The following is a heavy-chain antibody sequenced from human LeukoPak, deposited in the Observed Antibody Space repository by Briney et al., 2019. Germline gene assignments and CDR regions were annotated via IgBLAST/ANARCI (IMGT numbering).Heavy chain of an antibody. V-gene: IGHV1-18*01. CDR3: ARDPTFYSGSYWGGLGPYFDY. CDR2: ISAYNGNT. Sequence: ASVTVSCKASGYTFTSYGISWVRQAPGQGLEWMGWISAYNGNTNYAQKLRGRVTMTTDTSTSTAYMELSSLRSDDTAVYYCARDPTFYSGSYWGGLGPYFDYWGQGTLVTVSS. D-gene: IGHD1-26*01. CDR1: GYTFTSYG. J-gene: IGHJ4*02.